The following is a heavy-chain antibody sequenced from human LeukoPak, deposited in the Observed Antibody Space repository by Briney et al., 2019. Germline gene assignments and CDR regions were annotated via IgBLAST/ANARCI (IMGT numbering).Heavy chain of an antibody. V-gene: IGHV4-38-2*01. J-gene: IGHJ3*02. Sequence: NPSETLSLTCAVSGYSISSGYYWGWIRQPPGKGLEWIGSIYHSGSTYYNPSLKSRVTISVDTSKNQFSLKLSSVTAADTAVYYCASRTFSRDGYNAFDIWGQGTMVTVSS. CDR1: GYSISSGYY. CDR3: ASRTFSRDGYNAFDI. D-gene: IGHD5-24*01. CDR2: IYHSGST.